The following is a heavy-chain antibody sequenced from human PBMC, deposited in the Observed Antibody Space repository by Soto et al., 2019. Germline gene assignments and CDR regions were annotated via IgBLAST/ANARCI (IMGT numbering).Heavy chain of an antibody. Sequence: ASVKVSCKASGYTFTSYGISWVRQAPGQGLEWMGWISAYNGNTNYAQKLQGRVTMTTDTSTSTAYMELRSLRSDDTAVYYCARDRIRYCSGGSCNPIDYWGQGTLVTVSS. J-gene: IGHJ4*02. CDR3: ARDRIRYCSGGSCNPIDY. CDR1: GYTFTSYG. CDR2: ISAYNGNT. D-gene: IGHD2-15*01. V-gene: IGHV1-18*01.